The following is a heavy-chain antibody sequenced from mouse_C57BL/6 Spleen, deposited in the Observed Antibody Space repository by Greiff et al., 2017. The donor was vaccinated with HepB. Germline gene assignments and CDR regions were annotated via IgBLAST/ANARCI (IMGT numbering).Heavy chain of an antibody. CDR1: GFTFSSYA. Sequence: EVNVVDSGGGLVKPGGSLKLSCAASGFTFSSYAMSWVRQTPEKRLEWVATISDGGSYTYYPDNVKGRFTISRDNAKNNLYLQMSHLKSEDTAMYYCASYDWAYWGQGTLVTVSA. D-gene: IGHD2-4*01. V-gene: IGHV5-4*03. J-gene: IGHJ3*01. CDR2: ISDGGSYT. CDR3: ASYDWAY.